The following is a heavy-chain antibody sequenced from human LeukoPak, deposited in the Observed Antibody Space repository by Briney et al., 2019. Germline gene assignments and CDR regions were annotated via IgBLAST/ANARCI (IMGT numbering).Heavy chain of an antibody. Sequence: GGSLRLSCAASGFPVSSNYMTWVRQAPGKGLEWVSVINSGGTTYYADSVKGRFTISRDNSKNTLNLQMSSLRAEDTAVYYCARAPYSTTWFFDYWGQGTLVTVSS. CDR2: INSGGTT. V-gene: IGHV3-66*01. CDR3: ARAPYSTTWFFDY. D-gene: IGHD6-13*01. J-gene: IGHJ4*02. CDR1: GFPVSSNY.